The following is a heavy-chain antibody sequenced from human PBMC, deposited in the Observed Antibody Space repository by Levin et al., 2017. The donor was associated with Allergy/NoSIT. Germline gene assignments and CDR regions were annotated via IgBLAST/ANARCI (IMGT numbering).Heavy chain of an antibody. CDR3: ARHIVVVPAAIPGDAFDI. CDR1: GGSISSSSYY. J-gene: IGHJ3*02. V-gene: IGHV4-39*01. Sequence: SETLSLTCTVSGGSISSSSYYWGWIRQPPGKGLEWIGSIYYSGSTYYNPSLKSRVTISVDTSKNQFSLKLSSVTAADTAVYYCARHIVVVPAAIPGDAFDIWGQGTMVTVSS. CDR2: IYYSGST. D-gene: IGHD2-2*01.